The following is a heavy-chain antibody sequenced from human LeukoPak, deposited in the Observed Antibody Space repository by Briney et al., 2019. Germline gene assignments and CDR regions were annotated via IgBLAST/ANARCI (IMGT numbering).Heavy chain of an antibody. CDR1: GGTFSIYA. Sequence: GASVKLSCTSSGGTFSIYAISWARQAPGQGHKWMGMIIPFLGIANYAQKCQGRVTITADKSTSTAYMELSSLRSEDTAVYYCARDATMVRGEDINDAFDIWGQRTMVTVSS. D-gene: IGHD3-10*01. V-gene: IGHV1-69*04. CDR2: IIPFLGIA. J-gene: IGHJ3*02. CDR3: ARDATMVRGEDINDAFDI.